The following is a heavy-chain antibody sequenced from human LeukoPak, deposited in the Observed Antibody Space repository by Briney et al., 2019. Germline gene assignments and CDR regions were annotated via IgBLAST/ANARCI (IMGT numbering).Heavy chain of an antibody. D-gene: IGHD2-2*01. CDR1: GFTFNNYA. Sequence: GGSLRLSCAASGFTFNNYAMSWVRQAPGKGLEWVSAISASGGTTYYADSVKGRFTISRDNSENTLFLQMNSLRAEDTAVYYCAKEPREYCSSTSCPNWFDSWGQGTLVTVSP. V-gene: IGHV3-23*01. J-gene: IGHJ5*01. CDR2: ISASGGTT. CDR3: AKEPREYCSSTSCPNWFDS.